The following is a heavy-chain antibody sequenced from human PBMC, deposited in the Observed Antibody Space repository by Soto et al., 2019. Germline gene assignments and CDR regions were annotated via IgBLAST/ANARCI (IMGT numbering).Heavy chain of an antibody. D-gene: IGHD3-3*01. V-gene: IGHV1-69*01. CDR1: GGTFSSYA. CDR2: IIPIFGTA. CDR3: ARIRITIFGVPGEYFDY. J-gene: IGHJ4*02. Sequence: QVQLVQSGAEVKKPGSSVKVSCKASGGTFSSYAISWVRQAPGQGLEWMGGIIPIFGTANYAQKFQGRVTITADESTSKAYTELGSLISEDTAVYYCARIRITIFGVPGEYFDYWGQGPLVTVSS.